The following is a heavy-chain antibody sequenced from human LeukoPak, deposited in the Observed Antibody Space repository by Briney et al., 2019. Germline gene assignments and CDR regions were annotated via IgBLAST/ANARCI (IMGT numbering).Heavy chain of an antibody. CDR3: AKEASGSHGFDY. CDR1: GFTFDDYA. J-gene: IGHJ4*02. D-gene: IGHD1-26*01. Sequence: PGGSLRLSCAASGFTFDDYAMHWVRQAPGKGLEWVSGISWNSGSIGYVDSVKGRFTISRDNAKNSLYLQMNSLRAEDTALYYCAKEASGSHGFDYWGQGTLVTVSS. CDR2: ISWNSGSI. V-gene: IGHV3-9*01.